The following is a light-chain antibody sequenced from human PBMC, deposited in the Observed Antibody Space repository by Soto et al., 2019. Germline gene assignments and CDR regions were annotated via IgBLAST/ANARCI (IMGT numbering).Light chain of an antibody. CDR1: QPISTY. Sequence: DIQMTQSPSPLSASVGDRVTITCRASQPISTYLNWYQQKPGKAPKLLIYGASSLQSGVPSRFSGSGSGTDFTLTISSLQPEDFGTYYCQQSFSTPRTFGQGTKVEIK. V-gene: IGKV1-39*01. CDR2: GAS. J-gene: IGKJ1*01. CDR3: QQSFSTPRT.